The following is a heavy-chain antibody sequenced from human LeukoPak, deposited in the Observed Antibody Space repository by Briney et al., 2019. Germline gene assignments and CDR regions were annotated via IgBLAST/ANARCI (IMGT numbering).Heavy chain of an antibody. CDR2: IYYSGST. Sequence: SETPSLTCTVSGGSISSHYWSWIRQPPGKGLEWIGYIYYSGSTNYNPSLKSRVTISVDTSKNQFSLKLSSVTAADTAVYYCARTRTTLYYYYYMDVWGKGTTVTVSS. CDR3: ARTRTTLYYYYYMDV. D-gene: IGHD4-11*01. V-gene: IGHV4-59*11. CDR1: GGSISSHY. J-gene: IGHJ6*03.